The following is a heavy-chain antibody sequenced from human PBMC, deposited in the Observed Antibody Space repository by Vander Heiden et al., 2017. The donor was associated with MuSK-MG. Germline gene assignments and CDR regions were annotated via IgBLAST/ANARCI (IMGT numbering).Heavy chain of an antibody. Sequence: QVQLVQSGAEVKKPGSSVKVSCKASGGTFSSYAISWVRQAPGQGLEWMGGIIPICGTANYAQKVQGRVTITADESTSTAYMEMRRMRSEDTAVYYSAIRSPDIVVVPADWGQGTMVTVYS. CDR3: AIRSPDIVVVPAD. D-gene: IGHD2-2*01. CDR1: GGTFSSYA. V-gene: IGHV1-69*01. CDR2: IIPICGTA. J-gene: IGHJ4*02.